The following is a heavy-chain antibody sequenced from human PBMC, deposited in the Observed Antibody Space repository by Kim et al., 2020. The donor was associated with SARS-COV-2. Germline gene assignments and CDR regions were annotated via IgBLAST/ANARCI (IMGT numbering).Heavy chain of an antibody. V-gene: IGHV3-23*01. CDR1: GFTFSSYA. Sequence: GGSLRLSCAASGFTFSSYAMSWVRQAPGKGLEWVSAIGGGGGSTHYADSVKGRFTISRDNSKNTLYLQMNSLRVEDTAVYYCARGYRQLDCWGQGTLVTVSS. CDR2: IGGGGGST. D-gene: IGHD3-22*01. CDR3: ARGYRQLDC. J-gene: IGHJ4*02.